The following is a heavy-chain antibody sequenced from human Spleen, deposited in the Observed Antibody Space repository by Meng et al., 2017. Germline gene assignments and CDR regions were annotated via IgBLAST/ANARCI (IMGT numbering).Heavy chain of an antibody. CDR1: GFTFSSYS. CDR3: ARASSGYHFPLDY. V-gene: IGHV3-21*01. D-gene: IGHD3-22*01. Sequence: GESLKISCAASGFTFSSYSMNWVRQAPGKGLEWVSCISGSRNYIFYAASLKGRFTISRDNAKNSLYLQINSLRAEDTAVYYCARASSGYHFPLDYWGQGALVTVSS. J-gene: IGHJ4*02. CDR2: ISGSRNYI.